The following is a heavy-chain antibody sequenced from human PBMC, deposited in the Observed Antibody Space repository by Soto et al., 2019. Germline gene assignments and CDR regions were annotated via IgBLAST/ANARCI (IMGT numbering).Heavy chain of an antibody. D-gene: IGHD2-21*02. CDR2: ISYSGST. J-gene: IGHJ5*02. Sequence: SETLSLTCTVSGGSISSGNYYWSWIRQPPGKGLEWIGFISYSGSTYYNASLKSRVTISVDTSKNQFSLNLNSVTAADTAVYYCARAMVVTQNWFDPWGQGTLVTVSS. CDR3: ARAMVVTQNWFDP. CDR1: GGSISSGNYY. V-gene: IGHV4-30-4*01.